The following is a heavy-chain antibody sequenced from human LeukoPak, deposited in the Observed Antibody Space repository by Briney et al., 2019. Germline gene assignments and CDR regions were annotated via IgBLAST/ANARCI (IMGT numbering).Heavy chain of an antibody. CDR2: ISGSGGST. D-gene: IGHD3-16*01. J-gene: IGHJ4*02. CDR1: GFTCSRFA. CDR3: AKDLDDYVWGSAFDY. Sequence: GGSLRLSYAASGFTCSRFAMTWVRQAPGKGPEGVLTISGSGGSTYYADSVKGRFTISRDNSKNTLYLQMNSLRAEDTAVYYCAKDLDDYVWGSAFDYWGQGTLVTVSS. V-gene: IGHV3-23*01.